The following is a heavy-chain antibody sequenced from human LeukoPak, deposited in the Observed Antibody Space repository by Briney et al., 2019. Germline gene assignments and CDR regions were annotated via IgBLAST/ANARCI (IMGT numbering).Heavy chain of an antibody. D-gene: IGHD3-10*01. V-gene: IGHV4-34*01. CDR3: ARALPFMVRGVRYNWFDP. CDR2: IDHSGST. J-gene: IGHJ5*02. CDR1: GGSFSGYF. Sequence: PSETLSLTCAVYGGSFSGYFWSWIRQPPGKGLEWIGEIDHSGSTHYNPSLKSRVTISVDTSKNQFSLKLSSVTAADTAVYYCARALPFMVRGVRYNWFDPWGQGTLVTVSS.